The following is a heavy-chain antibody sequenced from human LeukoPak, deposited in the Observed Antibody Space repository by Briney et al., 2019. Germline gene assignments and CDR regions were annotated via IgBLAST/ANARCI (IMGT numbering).Heavy chain of an antibody. Sequence: SETLSLTCAVYGGSFSGYYWNWIRQPPGKGLEWIGEINHSGSTNYNPSLKSRVTISVDTSKNQFSLKLSSVTAADTAVYYCAREISIAARPYFDYWGQGTLVTVSS. D-gene: IGHD6-6*01. CDR3: AREISIAARPYFDY. CDR1: GGSFSGYY. V-gene: IGHV4-34*01. J-gene: IGHJ4*02. CDR2: INHSGST.